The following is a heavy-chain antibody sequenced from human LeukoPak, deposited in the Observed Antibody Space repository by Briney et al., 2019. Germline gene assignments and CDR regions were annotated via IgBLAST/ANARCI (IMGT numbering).Heavy chain of an antibody. Sequence: PGGSLRLSCTASGFTFGDYAMSWVRQAPGKGLEWVGFIRSKAYGGTTEYAASVKGRFTISRDDSKSIAYLQMNSLKTEDTAVYYCTRERAYSSSCYDYWGQGTLVTVSS. CDR3: TRERAYSSSCYDY. V-gene: IGHV3-49*04. D-gene: IGHD6-13*01. CDR2: IRSKAYGGTT. J-gene: IGHJ4*02. CDR1: GFTFGDYA.